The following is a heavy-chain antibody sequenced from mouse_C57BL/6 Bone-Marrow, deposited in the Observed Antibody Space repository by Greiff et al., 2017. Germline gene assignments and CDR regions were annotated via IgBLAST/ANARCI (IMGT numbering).Heavy chain of an antibody. CDR1: GYAFSSYW. CDR2: IYPGDGDT. Sequence: QVQLQQSGAELVKPGASVKISCKASGYAFSSYWMNWVKQRPGKGLAWIGQIYPGDGDTNYNGKFKGKATLTADKSSSTAYMQLSSLTSEDSAVYFCATFYYGSSYDYWGQGTTLTVSS. D-gene: IGHD1-1*01. V-gene: IGHV1-80*01. J-gene: IGHJ2*01. CDR3: ATFYYGSSYDY.